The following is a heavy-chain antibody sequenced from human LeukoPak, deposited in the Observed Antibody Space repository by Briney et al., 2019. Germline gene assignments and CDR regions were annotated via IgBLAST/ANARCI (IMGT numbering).Heavy chain of an antibody. V-gene: IGHV4-39*07. J-gene: IGHJ4*02. CDR1: GGSISSSSYY. CDR2: IYYSGST. CDR3: ARAGRAVAGTGFDY. D-gene: IGHD6-19*01. Sequence: SETLSLTCTVSGGSISSSSYYWGWIRQPPGKGLEWIGSIYYSGSTYYNPSLKTRVTISVDTSKNQFSLKLSSVTAADTAVYYCARAGRAVAGTGFDYWGQGTLVTVSS.